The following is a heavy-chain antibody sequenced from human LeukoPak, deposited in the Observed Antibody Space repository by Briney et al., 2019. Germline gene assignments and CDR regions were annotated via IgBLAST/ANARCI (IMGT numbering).Heavy chain of an antibody. CDR2: INPNSGDT. D-gene: IGHD5-24*01. J-gene: IGHJ4*02. Sequence: ASVKVSCKASGYTFTGYYMNWVRQAPGQGLEWMGWINPNSGDTNSAQKFQGRVTMTRDTSISTAYMELRRLTSDDTAVYFCARIRERNYFDYWGQGTLVTVSS. CDR3: ARIRERNYFDY. V-gene: IGHV1-2*02. CDR1: GYTFTGYY.